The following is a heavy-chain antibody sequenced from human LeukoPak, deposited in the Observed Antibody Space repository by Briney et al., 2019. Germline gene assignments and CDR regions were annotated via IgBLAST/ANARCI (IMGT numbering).Heavy chain of an antibody. CDR1: GGSISSSSYY. CDR2: IYYSGST. D-gene: IGHD2-2*01. Sequence: SETLSLTCTVSGGSISSSSYYWGWIRQPPGKGLEWIGSIYYSGSTYYNPSLKSRVTISVDTSKNQFSLKLSSVTAADTAVYYCARDFEPLPAADYWGQGTLVTVSS. CDR3: ARDFEPLPAADY. J-gene: IGHJ4*02. V-gene: IGHV4-39*02.